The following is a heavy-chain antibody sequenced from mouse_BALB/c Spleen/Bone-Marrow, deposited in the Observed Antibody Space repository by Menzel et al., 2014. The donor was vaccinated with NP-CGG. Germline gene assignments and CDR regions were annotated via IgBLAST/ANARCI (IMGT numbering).Heavy chain of an antibody. CDR2: INPYNGGT. D-gene: IGHD1-1*01. J-gene: IGHJ4*01. CDR3: ARERYYGTSYDYYYALDS. CDR1: GYSFTDYT. Sequence: VQLQQSGPELVKPGASTKISCKASGYSFTDYTMNWVKQSHGKNLEWIGLINPYNGGTTYNQKFKGKATLTVDKSSSTAYMELLSLTSEDSAVYHCARERYYGTSYDYYYALDSWGQGTSVTVSS. V-gene: IGHV1-26*01.